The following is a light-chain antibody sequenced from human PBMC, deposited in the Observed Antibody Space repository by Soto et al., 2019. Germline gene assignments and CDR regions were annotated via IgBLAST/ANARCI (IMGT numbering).Light chain of an antibody. V-gene: IGKV1-39*01. Sequence: DIQMTQSPSSLSASVGDRVTITCRASQSISSYLNWYQQKPGKAPKLLIYAASSLKSGVPSRFSGSESGTDFTLTISSLQPEDFATYYCQQSYSTLRTFGQGTKVEIK. CDR3: QQSYSTLRT. J-gene: IGKJ1*01. CDR1: QSISSY. CDR2: AAS.